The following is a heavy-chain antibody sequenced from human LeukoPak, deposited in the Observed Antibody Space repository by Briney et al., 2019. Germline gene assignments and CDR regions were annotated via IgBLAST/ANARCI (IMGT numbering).Heavy chain of an antibody. CDR1: GLTFSSYA. CDR2: ISTTSDYI. V-gene: IGHV3-21*01. J-gene: IGHJ4*02. CDR3: ARGGIYSYDFDY. Sequence: PGGSLRLSGSPSGLTFSSYAMSWVRQAPGKGLEGVASISTTSDYIYSANSLNGRLNTSSDHAQHSLYLQINGLRAEDTAAYYCARGGIYSYDFDYWGQRTLVT. D-gene: IGHD5-18*01.